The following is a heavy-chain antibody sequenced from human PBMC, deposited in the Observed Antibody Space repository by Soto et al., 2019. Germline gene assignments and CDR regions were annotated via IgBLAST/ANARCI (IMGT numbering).Heavy chain of an antibody. CDR3: ARERGSSYYFNY. D-gene: IGHD1-26*01. V-gene: IGHV3-7*03. Sequence: EVQLVESGGGLVQPGGSLRLSCAVSGFTFRYSWMSWVRQAPGKGLEWVANIKEDGTEKYYVDSVKGRFTISRDNAENSLFLQMNSLRDEDTAIYYCARERGSSYYFNYWGQGTLVTV. J-gene: IGHJ4*02. CDR2: IKEDGTEK. CDR1: GFTFRYSW.